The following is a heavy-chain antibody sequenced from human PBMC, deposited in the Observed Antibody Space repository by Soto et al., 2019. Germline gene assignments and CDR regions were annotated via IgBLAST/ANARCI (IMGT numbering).Heavy chain of an antibody. J-gene: IGHJ6*03. Sequence: ASVKVSCKASGYTFTGYYMHWVRQAPGQGLEWMGWINPNSGGTNYAQKFQGWVTMTRDTSISTAYMELSRLRSDDTAVYYCSRSGIIAARLYYYYMDVWGKGTTVTVSS. V-gene: IGHV1-2*04. CDR1: GYTFTGYY. D-gene: IGHD6-6*01. CDR3: SRSGIIAARLYYYYMDV. CDR2: INPNSGGT.